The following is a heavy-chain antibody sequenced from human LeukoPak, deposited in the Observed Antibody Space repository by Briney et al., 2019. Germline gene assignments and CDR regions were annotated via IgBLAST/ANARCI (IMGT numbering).Heavy chain of an antibody. J-gene: IGHJ5*02. Sequence: SETLSLTCAVYGGSFSGYYWSWIRQPPGKGLEWIGEINHSGSTNYNPSLKSRVTISVDTSKNQFSLKLSSVTAADTAVYYCARLRVWGPSIVGVRAWFDPWGQGTLVTVSS. V-gene: IGHV4-34*01. CDR3: ARLRVWGPSIVGVRAWFDP. CDR1: GGSFSGYY. D-gene: IGHD1-26*01. CDR2: INHSGST.